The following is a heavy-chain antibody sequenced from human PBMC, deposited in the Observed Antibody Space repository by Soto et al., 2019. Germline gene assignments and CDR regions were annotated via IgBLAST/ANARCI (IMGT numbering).Heavy chain of an antibody. V-gene: IGHV4-59*01. CDR2: IFYTGTT. CDR3: ARGRSQQLVDY. Sequence: SETLALTCTVSGGSISNYYWTWIRRPPGKGLEWIGYIFYTGTTNYNPSLKSRATLSLDTSNNQFSLKLSSMTAADTAVYYCARGRSQQLVDYWGQGTLVTVSS. CDR1: GGSISNYY. D-gene: IGHD6-13*01. J-gene: IGHJ4*02.